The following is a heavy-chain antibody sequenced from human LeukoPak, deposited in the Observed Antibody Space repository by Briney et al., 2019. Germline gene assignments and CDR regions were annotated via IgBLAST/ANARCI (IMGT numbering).Heavy chain of an antibody. V-gene: IGHV3-74*01. D-gene: IGHD4-11*01. CDR1: GFTFSSYW. Sequence: GGSLRLSCAASGFTFSSYWMHWVRQAPGKGLVWVSRISTDASSTTYADSVKGRFTISRDNAKDTLYLQMNSLRAEDTAVYYCTGHHQAYSRTYWGQGTLVTVSS. CDR2: ISTDASST. J-gene: IGHJ4*02. CDR3: TGHHQAYSRTY.